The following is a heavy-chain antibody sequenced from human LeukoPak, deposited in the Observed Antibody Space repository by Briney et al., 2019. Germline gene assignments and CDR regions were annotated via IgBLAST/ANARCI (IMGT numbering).Heavy chain of an antibody. Sequence: SVKVSCKASGGTFSSYAISWVRQAPGQGLKWMGRIIPIFGTANYAQKFQGRVTITTDESTSTACMELSSLRSEDTAVYYCAREGVRRGSNIVVVVAARRGAFDIWGQGTMVTVSS. V-gene: IGHV1-69*05. CDR1: GGTFSSYA. CDR3: AREGVRRGSNIVVVVAARRGAFDI. D-gene: IGHD2-15*01. J-gene: IGHJ3*02. CDR2: IIPIFGTA.